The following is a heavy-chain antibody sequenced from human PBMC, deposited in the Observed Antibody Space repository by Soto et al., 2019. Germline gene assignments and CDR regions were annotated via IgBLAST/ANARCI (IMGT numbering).Heavy chain of an antibody. V-gene: IGHV1-2*04. Sequence: QVQLVQSGAEVKRPGASVTVSCRSSGDTFNDYYIHWVRQAPGQGLEWMGWINPNGGVTKYAQKFQGWVSMTRDTSTRTVYMQLSRLRSDDTAVYYCARESGGATATLDYYYFYMDVWGTGTMVTVSS. CDR1: GDTFNDYY. D-gene: IGHD5-12*01. J-gene: IGHJ6*03. CDR2: INPNGGVT. CDR3: ARESGGATATLDYYYFYMDV.